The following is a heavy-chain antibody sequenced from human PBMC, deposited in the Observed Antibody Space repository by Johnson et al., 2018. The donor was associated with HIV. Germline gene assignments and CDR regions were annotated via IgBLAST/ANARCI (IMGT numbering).Heavy chain of an antibody. CDR1: GFTFSSYA. J-gene: IGHJ3*02. Sequence: VHLVESGGGVVQPGRSLRLSCAASGFTFSSYAMHWVRQAPGKGLEWVAVISYDGSNKYYADSVKGRFTISRDNSKNTLYLQMNSLRAEDTAVYYCARDATYYYDSSGYHDAFDIWGQGTMVTVSS. V-gene: IGHV3-30-3*01. CDR3: ARDATYYYDSSGYHDAFDI. CDR2: ISYDGSNK. D-gene: IGHD3-22*01.